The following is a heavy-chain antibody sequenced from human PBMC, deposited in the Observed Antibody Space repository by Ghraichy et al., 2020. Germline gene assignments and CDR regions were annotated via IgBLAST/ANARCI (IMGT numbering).Heavy chain of an antibody. D-gene: IGHD1-26*01. CDR2: IIPIFGTA. CDR3: ARVKSRDSGSYYGNAFDI. V-gene: IGHV1-69*13. Sequence: VKVSCKASGGTFSSYAISWVRQAPGQGLEWIGGIIPIFGTANYAQKFQGRVTITADESTSTAYMELSSLRSEDTAVYYCARVKSRDSGSYYGNAFDIWGQGTMVTVSS. CDR1: GGTFSSYA. J-gene: IGHJ3*02.